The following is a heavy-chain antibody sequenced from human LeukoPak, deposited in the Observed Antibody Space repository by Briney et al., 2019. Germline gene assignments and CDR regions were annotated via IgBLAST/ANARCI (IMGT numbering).Heavy chain of an antibody. CDR3: AREEVVVTTGEYLNY. CDR2: ISYDGSNK. V-gene: IGHV3-30-3*01. Sequence: PGGSLRLSCAASGFTFSSYAMPWVRQAPGKGLEWVAVISYDGSNKYYADSVKGRFTISRGNSKNTLYLQMNSLRAEDTAVYYCAREEVVVTTGEYLNYWGQGTLVTVSS. CDR1: GFTFSSYA. J-gene: IGHJ4*02. D-gene: IGHD3-22*01.